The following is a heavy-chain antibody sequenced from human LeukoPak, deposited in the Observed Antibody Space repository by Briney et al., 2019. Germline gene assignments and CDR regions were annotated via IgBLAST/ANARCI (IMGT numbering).Heavy chain of an antibody. J-gene: IGHJ4*02. V-gene: IGHV3-38-3*01. Sequence: GGSLRLSCAASGFTVSRNEMSWVRQAPGKGLEWVSSISGGSTYYADSRKGRFTISRDNSKNTLHLQMNSLRAEDTAVYYCARDSPNDGILWWSIDYWGQGTLVTVSS. CDR2: ISGGST. D-gene: IGHD2-21*01. CDR3: ARDSPNDGILWWSIDY. CDR1: GFTVSRNE.